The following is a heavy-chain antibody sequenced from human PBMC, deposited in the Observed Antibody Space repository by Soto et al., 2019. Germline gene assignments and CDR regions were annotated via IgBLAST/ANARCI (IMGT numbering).Heavy chain of an antibody. CDR2: ISSSSSTI. V-gene: IGHV3-48*02. CDR3: ARSPSVQLVDYYYYGMDV. J-gene: IGHJ6*02. CDR1: GFTFSSYS. D-gene: IGHD6-6*01. Sequence: PXGSLKLSGAASGFTFSSYSMNLVRQARGKGLEWVSYISSSSSTIYYADSVKGRFTISRDNAKNSLYLQMNSLRDEDTAVYYCARSPSVQLVDYYYYGMDVWGQGTTVTVSS.